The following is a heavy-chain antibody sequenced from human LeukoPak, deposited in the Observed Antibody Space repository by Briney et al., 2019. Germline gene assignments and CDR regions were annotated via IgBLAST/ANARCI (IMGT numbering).Heavy chain of an antibody. J-gene: IGHJ5*02. CDR2: ISAYNGNT. V-gene: IGHV1-18*01. CDR3: ARADIVVVPAVDP. D-gene: IGHD2-2*01. Sequence: ASVKVSCKASGYTFTSYGISWVRQAPGQGLEWMGRISAYNGNTNYAQRLQGRVTMTTDTSTSTAYMELRSLRSDDTAVYYCARADIVVVPAVDPWGQGTLVTVSS. CDR1: GYTFTSYG.